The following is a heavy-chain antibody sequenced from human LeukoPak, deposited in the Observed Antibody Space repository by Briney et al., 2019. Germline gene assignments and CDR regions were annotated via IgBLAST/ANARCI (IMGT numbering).Heavy chain of an antibody. J-gene: IGHJ4*02. CDR1: GGTFSSYA. Sequence: SVKVSCEASGGTFSSYAISWVRQAPGQGLEWMGGIIPIFGTANYAQEFQGRVTITADKSTSTAYMELSSLRSEDTAVYYCASSAYAFGGVIARPYFDYWGQGTLVTVSS. D-gene: IGHD3-16*02. V-gene: IGHV1-69*06. CDR2: IIPIFGTA. CDR3: ASSAYAFGGVIARPYFDY.